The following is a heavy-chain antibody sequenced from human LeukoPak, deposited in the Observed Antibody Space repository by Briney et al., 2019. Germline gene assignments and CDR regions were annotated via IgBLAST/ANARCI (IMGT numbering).Heavy chain of an antibody. J-gene: IGHJ4*02. CDR3: ARGPYDGTFYFDS. CDR1: GGTFGSYG. D-gene: IGHD3-16*01. CDR2: TIPIRGMT. V-gene: IGHV1-69*04. Sequence: SVKVSCKISGGTFGSYGISWVRQAPGQGLEWMGRTIPIRGMTNYAQKFQGRVTITADTSTSTAYMELSSLTFEDTAVYFCARGPYDGTFYFDSWDQGTLVIVSS.